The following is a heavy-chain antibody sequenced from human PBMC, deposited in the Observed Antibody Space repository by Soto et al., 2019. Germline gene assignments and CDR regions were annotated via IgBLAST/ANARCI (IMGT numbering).Heavy chain of an antibody. CDR2: ISGSGGST. CDR1: GFTFSSYA. Sequence: PGGSLRLSCAASGFTFSSYAMSWVRQAPGKGLEWVSAISGSGGSTYYADSVKGRFTISRDNSKNTLYLQMNSLRAEDTAVYYGSKAVIAADEFNYWGKGTLVTVSS. J-gene: IGHJ4*02. D-gene: IGHD6-13*01. V-gene: IGHV3-23*01. CDR3: SKAVIAADEFNY.